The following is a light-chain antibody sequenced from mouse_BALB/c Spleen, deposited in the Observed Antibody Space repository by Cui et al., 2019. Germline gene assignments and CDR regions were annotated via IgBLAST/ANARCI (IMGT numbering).Light chain of an antibody. V-gene: IGKV6-14*01. CDR2: LAS. CDR3: LQHWNYPLT. Sequence: DIVMTQSQKFMSTSVGDRISITCKASQTVRTAVAWYQQKPGQSPKALIYLASNRHTGVPDRFTGSGSGTDFTLTISNVQSEDLADYFCLQHWNYPLTFGSGTKLEIK. J-gene: IGKJ4*01. CDR1: QTVRTA.